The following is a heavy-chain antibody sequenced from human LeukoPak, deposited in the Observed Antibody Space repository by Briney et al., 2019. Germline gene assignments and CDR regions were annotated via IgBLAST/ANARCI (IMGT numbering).Heavy chain of an antibody. CDR2: IDPSSGTT. V-gene: IGHV1-46*01. Sequence: ASVKVSCKASGYTFTGYYMHWVRQAPGQGLEWMGIIDPSSGTTWYARKFEGRVTMTRDTSTTTLYMEVSSLISHDTAVYYCARDSQHYGDNDYWGHGTLVTVSS. J-gene: IGHJ4*01. CDR1: GYTFTGYY. CDR3: ARDSQHYGDNDY. D-gene: IGHD4-17*01.